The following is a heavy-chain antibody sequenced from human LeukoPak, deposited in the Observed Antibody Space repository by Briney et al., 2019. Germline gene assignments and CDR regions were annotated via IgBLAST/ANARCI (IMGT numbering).Heavy chain of an antibody. D-gene: IGHD3-10*01. CDR3: ARRYYGSGSYYNWFDP. CDR2: IYPGDSDT. V-gene: IGHV5-51*01. J-gene: IGHJ5*02. Sequence: GESLKIACKGSGYSFTSYWIGWVRQMPGKGLEWMGIIYPGDSDTRYSPSFQGQVTISADKSISTAYLQWSSLKASDTAMYYCARRYYGSGSYYNWFDPWGQGTLVTVSS. CDR1: GYSFTSYW.